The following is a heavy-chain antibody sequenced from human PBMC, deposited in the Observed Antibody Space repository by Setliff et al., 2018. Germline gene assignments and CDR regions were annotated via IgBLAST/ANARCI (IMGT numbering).Heavy chain of an antibody. CDR2: INHSGST. CDR3: ARGRLGDGWLRFQSAGGMDV. Sequence: SETLSLTCAVYGGSFSGYYWSWIRQPPGKGLELIGEINHSGSTNYNPSLKSRVTISVDTSKNQFSLKLSSVTDADTAVYYCARGRLGDGWLRFQSAGGMDVWGQGTTVTVSS. CDR1: GGSFSGYY. V-gene: IGHV4-34*01. D-gene: IGHD5-12*01. J-gene: IGHJ6*02.